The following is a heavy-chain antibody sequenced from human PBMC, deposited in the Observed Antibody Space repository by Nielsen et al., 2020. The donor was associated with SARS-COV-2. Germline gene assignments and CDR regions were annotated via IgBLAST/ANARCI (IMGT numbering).Heavy chain of an antibody. CDR1: GFTFDDYA. D-gene: IGHD6-19*01. CDR3: ARVSIAVGDY. J-gene: IGHJ4*02. CDR2: ISYDGSNK. Sequence: GGSLRLSCAASGFTFDDYAMHWVRQAPGKGLEWVAVISYDGSNKYYADSVKGRFTISRDNSKNTLYLQMNSLRAEDTAVYYCARVSIAVGDYWGQGTLVTVSS. V-gene: IGHV3-30*03.